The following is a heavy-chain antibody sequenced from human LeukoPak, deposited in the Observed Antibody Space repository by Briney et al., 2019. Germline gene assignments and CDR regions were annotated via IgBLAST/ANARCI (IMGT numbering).Heavy chain of an antibody. CDR3: ARDEAGTTWYYYYYMDV. J-gene: IGHJ6*03. V-gene: IGHV4-38-2*02. Sequence: KSSETLSLTCTVSGYSISSGYYWGWIRQPPGKGLEGIGSIYHSGSTYYNPSLKSRVTISVDTSKNQFPLKLSSVTAADTAVYYCARDEAGTTWYYYYYMDVWGKGTTVTVSS. CDR2: IYHSGST. CDR1: GYSISSGYY. D-gene: IGHD1-1*01.